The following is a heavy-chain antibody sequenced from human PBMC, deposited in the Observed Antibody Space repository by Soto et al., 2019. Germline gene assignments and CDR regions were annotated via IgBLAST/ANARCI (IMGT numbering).Heavy chain of an antibody. CDR2: ISSSSTI. J-gene: IGHJ5*02. D-gene: IGHD6-13*01. V-gene: IGHV3-48*02. Sequence: PGGSLRLSCAASGFTFSSYTMNWVRQAPGKGLEWVSYISSSSTIYYADSVKGRFTISRDNAKNSLYLQMNSLRDEDTAVYYCGTGAGYNWFDPWGQGTLVTVSS. CDR3: GTGAGYNWFDP. CDR1: GFTFSSYT.